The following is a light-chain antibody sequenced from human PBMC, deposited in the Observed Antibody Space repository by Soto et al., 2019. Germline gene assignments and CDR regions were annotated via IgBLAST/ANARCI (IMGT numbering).Light chain of an antibody. J-gene: IGLJ1*01. Sequence: QSVLTQPPSASGSPGQSVTISCTGTSSDVGGYNYVSWYQQHPGKAPKLVIFEVNKRPSGVPDRFSGSKSGNTASLTVSGLQAADEADYFCKSYAGSNTYVFGSGTKVTVL. V-gene: IGLV2-8*01. CDR3: KSYAGSNTYV. CDR2: EVN. CDR1: SSDVGGYNY.